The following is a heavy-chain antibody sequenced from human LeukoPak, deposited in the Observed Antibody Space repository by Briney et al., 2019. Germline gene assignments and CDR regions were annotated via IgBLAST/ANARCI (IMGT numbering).Heavy chain of an antibody. J-gene: IGHJ4*02. Sequence: GGSLRLSCATSGFTFSDFAITWVRQAPGKGLECIGFIRSRANGGPSEFVASVKGRFTFSRDDSQSIAYLQMNSLKTEDTAIYFCTYDTSGYNYYFDHWGQGTLVTVSS. CDR1: GFTFSDFA. D-gene: IGHD3-22*01. CDR3: TYDTSGYNYYFDH. V-gene: IGHV3-49*04. CDR2: IRSRANGGPS.